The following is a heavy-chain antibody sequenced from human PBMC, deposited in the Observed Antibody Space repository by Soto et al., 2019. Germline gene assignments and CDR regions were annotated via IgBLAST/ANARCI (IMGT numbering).Heavy chain of an antibody. V-gene: IGHV4-31*03. D-gene: IGHD6-13*01. J-gene: IGHJ6*02. CDR3: ARDGAAAGNYYYYGMDV. CDR1: GGSISSGGYY. Sequence: QVQLQESGPGLVKPSQTLSLTCTVSGGSISSGGYYWSWIRQHPGKGLEWIGYIYYSGSTYYNPSLKSRVTISVDTSKNQFSRKLSSMTAADTAVYYCARDGAAAGNYYYYGMDVWGQGTTVTVSS. CDR2: IYYSGST.